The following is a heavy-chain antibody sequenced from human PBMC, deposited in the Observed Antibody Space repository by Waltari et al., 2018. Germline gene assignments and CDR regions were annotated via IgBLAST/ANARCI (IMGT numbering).Heavy chain of an antibody. J-gene: IGHJ6*02. D-gene: IGHD3-3*01. CDR2: ISYDGSNK. V-gene: IGHV3-30*01. CDR1: GFTFSSYA. CDR3: ASLRITIFGVVTFYYYYGMDV. Sequence: SGFTFSSYAMHWVRQAPGKGLEWVAVISYDGSNKYYADSVKGRFTISRDNSKNTLYLQMNSLRAEDTAVYYCASLRITIFGVVTFYYYYGMDVWGQGTTVTVSS.